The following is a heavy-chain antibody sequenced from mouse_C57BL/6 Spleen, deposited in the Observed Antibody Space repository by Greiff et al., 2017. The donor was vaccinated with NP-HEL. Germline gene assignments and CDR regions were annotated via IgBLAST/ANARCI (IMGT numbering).Heavy chain of an antibody. CDR3: TTIYYGNSAWFAY. V-gene: IGHV14-4*01. CDR2: IDPENGDT. D-gene: IGHD2-1*01. J-gene: IGHJ3*01. CDR1: GFNIKDDY. Sequence: VQLQQSGAELVRPGASVKLSCTASGFNIKDDYMHWVKQRPEQGLEWIGWIDPENGDTEYASKFQGKATITADTSSNTAYLQLSSLTSEDTAVYYCTTIYYGNSAWFAYWGQGTLVTVSA.